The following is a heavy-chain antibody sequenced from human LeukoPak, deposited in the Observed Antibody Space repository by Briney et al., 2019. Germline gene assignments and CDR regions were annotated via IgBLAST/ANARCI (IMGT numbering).Heavy chain of an antibody. D-gene: IGHD2-8*02. J-gene: IGHJ4*02. Sequence: GGSLRLSCAASGFAFSTYWMNWVRQAPGKGLEWVANIKPDGSEKFYVDSVKGRFTISRDNAKNSLYLQMNSLRAEDTALYYCAKDSGDYLGYWGQGTLVTVSS. V-gene: IGHV3-7*03. CDR2: IKPDGSEK. CDR3: AKDSGDYLGY. CDR1: GFAFSTYW.